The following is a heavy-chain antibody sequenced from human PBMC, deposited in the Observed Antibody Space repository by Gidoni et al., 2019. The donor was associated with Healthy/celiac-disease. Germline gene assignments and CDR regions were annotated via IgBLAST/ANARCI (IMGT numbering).Heavy chain of an antibody. CDR2: INHRGST. CDR1: GGSFSGYY. CDR3: ARERGVGSKYFQH. D-gene: IGHD1-1*01. V-gene: IGHV4-34*01. Sequence: QVQLQQWGAGLLKPSETLSLTCAVYGGSFSGYYWGWIRQPPGKGLEWIGEINHRGSTNYNPSLKSRVTISVDTSKNQFSLKLSSVTAADTAVYYCARERGVGSKYFQHWGQGTLVTVSS. J-gene: IGHJ1*01.